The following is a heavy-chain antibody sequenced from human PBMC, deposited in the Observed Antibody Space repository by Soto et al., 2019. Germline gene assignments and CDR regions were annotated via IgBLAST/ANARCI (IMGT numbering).Heavy chain of an antibody. CDR1: GYTFTGYD. CDR2: MNPNSGST. V-gene: IGHV1-8*01. Sequence: ASVKGSCKASGYTFTGYDIDWVRQATGQGLEWMGWMNPNSGSTGYAQKFQGRVTMTRNTSISTAYMELSSLRSEDTAVYYCARSIVVVTALDYWGQGTLVTVSS. J-gene: IGHJ4*02. CDR3: ARSIVVVTALDY. D-gene: IGHD2-21*02.